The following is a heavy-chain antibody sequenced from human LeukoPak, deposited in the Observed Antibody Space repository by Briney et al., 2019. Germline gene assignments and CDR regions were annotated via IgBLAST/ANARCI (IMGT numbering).Heavy chain of an antibody. CDR3: AGGSGSYTWFDP. V-gene: IGHV4-59*01. CDR2: VYYSGTT. CDR1: GGSIGSYH. J-gene: IGHJ5*02. D-gene: IGHD3-10*01. Sequence: SETLSLTCTVSGGSIGSYHWSWVRQPPGKGLEWIGYVYYSGTTNYNPSLKSRVTISVDTSKNQFSLKLSSVTAADTAVYYCAGGSGSYTWFDPWGQGTLVTVSS.